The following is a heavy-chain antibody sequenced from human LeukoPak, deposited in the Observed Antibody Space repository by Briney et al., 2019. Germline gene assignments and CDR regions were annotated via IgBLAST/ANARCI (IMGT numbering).Heavy chain of an antibody. D-gene: IGHD6-13*01. J-gene: IGHJ5*02. CDR3: ARDGSSWSNWLDP. CDR1: GFTLSSYW. CDR2: INSDGSST. Sequence: GGSLRLSCAASGFTLSSYWMHWVRQAPGKGLVWVSRINSDGSSTSYADSVKGRFTISRDNPMNTLYLQMNSLRAEDTAVYYCARDGSSWSNWLDPWGQGTLVTVSS. V-gene: IGHV3-74*01.